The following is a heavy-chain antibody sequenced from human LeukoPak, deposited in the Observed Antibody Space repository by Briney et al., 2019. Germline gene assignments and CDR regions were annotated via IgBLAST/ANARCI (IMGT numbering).Heavy chain of an antibody. J-gene: IGHJ4*02. Sequence: GGSLRLSCAASGFTFSNAWMSWVRQAPGKGLEWVGRIKSKTDGGTTDYAAPVKGRFTISRDDSKNTLYLQMNSLKTEDTAVYYCTTGPPESIAAAGTLDYFDYWGQGTLVTVSS. D-gene: IGHD6-13*01. CDR1: GFTFSNAW. CDR3: TTGPPESIAAAGTLDYFDY. CDR2: IKSKTDGGTT. V-gene: IGHV3-15*01.